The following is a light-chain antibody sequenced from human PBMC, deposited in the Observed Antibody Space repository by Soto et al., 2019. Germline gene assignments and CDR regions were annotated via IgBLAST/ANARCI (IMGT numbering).Light chain of an antibody. J-gene: IGLJ1*01. Sequence: QSVLTQPPSVSAAPGQKVTISCSGTSSNIGNNFISWYQQLPGTAPKLLIYDNDKRPAGIPDRFSGSKSGTSGTLGITGLQTGDEADYYCGTWDSSLSTYVFGNGTKVTVL. CDR1: SSNIGNNF. CDR2: DND. CDR3: GTWDSSLSTYV. V-gene: IGLV1-51*01.